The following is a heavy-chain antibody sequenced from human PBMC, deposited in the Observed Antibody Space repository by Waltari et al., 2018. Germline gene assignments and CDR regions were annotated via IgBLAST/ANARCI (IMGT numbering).Heavy chain of an antibody. CDR2: RNTNTGNP. J-gene: IGHJ5*02. D-gene: IGHD2-2*01. CDR1: GYTFTNYA. V-gene: IGHV7-4-1*02. Sequence: QVQLVQSGSELKKPGASVKVSCKASGYTFTNYAINWLRQAPGQGLELMGWRNTNTGNPTYGQGLTGRFVFSLDTSVRTAYLQINSLKANDTAVYYCAREVVPAATIVVNWFDPWGQGTLVTVSS. CDR3: AREVVPAATIVVNWFDP.